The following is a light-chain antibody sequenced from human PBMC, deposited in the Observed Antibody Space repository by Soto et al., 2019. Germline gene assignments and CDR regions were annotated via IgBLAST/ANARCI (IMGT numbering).Light chain of an antibody. V-gene: IGKV1-13*02. CDR3: QQFNSYSYT. J-gene: IGKJ2*01. CDR2: DAS. CDR1: QGISSA. Sequence: AIQLTQSPSSLSASVGDRVTITCRASQGISSALAWYQQKPGKAPKLLIFDASRLGSGVPSRFRGSGSGTDFTLAISSLQPEDFATYYCQQFNSYSYTFGQGTKLDIK.